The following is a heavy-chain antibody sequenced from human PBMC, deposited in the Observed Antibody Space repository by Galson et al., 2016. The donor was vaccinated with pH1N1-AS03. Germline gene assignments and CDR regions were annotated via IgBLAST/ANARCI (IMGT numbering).Heavy chain of an antibody. D-gene: IGHD6-19*01. CDR3: ARDMLRPVGGTIVDY. CDR1: GFTFTNYW. CDR2: INQDGAKH. V-gene: IGHV3-7*01. J-gene: IGHJ4*02. Sequence: SLRLSCAASGFTFTNYWMSWVRQAPGKGPEWVANINQDGAKHYYVDSVRGRFTICRDNAKNSLYLQMNSLRVEDTAVYYCARDMLRPVGGTIVDYWGQGTLVTVSS.